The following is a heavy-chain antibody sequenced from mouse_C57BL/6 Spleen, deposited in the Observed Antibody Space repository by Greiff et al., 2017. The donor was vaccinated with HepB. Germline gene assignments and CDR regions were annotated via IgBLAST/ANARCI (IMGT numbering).Heavy chain of an antibody. CDR1: GFSLTSYG. V-gene: IGHV2-4*01. J-gene: IGHJ1*03. Sequence: VQGVESGPGLVQPSQSLSIACTVSGFSLTSYGVHWVRQPPGKGLEWLGVIWSGGSTDYNAAFISRLSISKDNSKSQVFFKMNSLQADDTAIYYCAKRGGGGYFDVWGTGTTVTVSS. CDR2: IWSGGST. CDR3: AKRGGGGYFDV.